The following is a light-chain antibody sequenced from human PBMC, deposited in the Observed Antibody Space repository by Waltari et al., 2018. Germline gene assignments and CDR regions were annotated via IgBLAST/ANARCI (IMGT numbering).Light chain of an antibody. J-gene: IGLJ2*01. CDR1: SSDVGGYNY. V-gene: IGLV2-8*01. CDR3: SSYGGTNILV. CDR2: EVN. Sequence: QSALTQPPSASGFPGQSVTISCSGSSSDVGGYNYVSWYQQHPGKAPRLMIYEVNKRPSGVPDRFSGSKSGTTASLTVSGLQVEDEADYYCSSYGGTNILVFGGGTKLTV.